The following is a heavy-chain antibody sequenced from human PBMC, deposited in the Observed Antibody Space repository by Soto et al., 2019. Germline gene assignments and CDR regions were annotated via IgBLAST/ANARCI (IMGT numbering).Heavy chain of an antibody. D-gene: IGHD6-19*01. CDR2: ISAYNGNT. Sequence: ASVKVACKASGYTFTSYGSSWVRKNTGQGLEWMGWISAYNGNTNYAQKLQGRVTMTTDTSTSTAYMELRSLRSDDTAVYYCARDLVPFIAVAGTPIDYWGQGTLVTVSS. V-gene: IGHV1-18*01. CDR3: ARDLVPFIAVAGTPIDY. CDR1: GYTFTSYG. J-gene: IGHJ4*02.